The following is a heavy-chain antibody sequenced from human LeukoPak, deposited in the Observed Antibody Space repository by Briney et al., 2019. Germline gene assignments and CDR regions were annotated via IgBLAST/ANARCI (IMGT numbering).Heavy chain of an antibody. D-gene: IGHD1-26*01. CDR3: AGETGNKGSYSPFGMDV. Sequence: ASVKVSCKASGYTFTSYDINWVRQATGQGLEWMGWMNPNSGNTGYALKFQGRVTMTRNTSISTAYMELSSLRSEDTAVYYCAGETGNKGSYSPFGMDVWGQGTTVTVSS. J-gene: IGHJ6*02. CDR1: GYTFTSYD. V-gene: IGHV1-8*01. CDR2: MNPNSGNT.